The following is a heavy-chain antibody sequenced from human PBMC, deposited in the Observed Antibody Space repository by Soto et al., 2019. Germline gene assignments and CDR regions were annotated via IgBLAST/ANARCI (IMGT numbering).Heavy chain of an antibody. CDR1: GFTFSSYW. J-gene: IGHJ6*02. CDR3: AREVPAAPSRGPYYYGMDV. Sequence: ESGGGLVQPGGSLRLSCEASGFTFSSYWMSWVRQAPGKGLEWVANIKHDGSDKYYVGSVKGRFTISRDNAKNSLYLQMNGLRDEDTAVYSCAREVPAAPSRGPYYYGMDVWGHGTTVTVSS. V-gene: IGHV3-7*01. D-gene: IGHD2-2*01. CDR2: IKHDGSDK.